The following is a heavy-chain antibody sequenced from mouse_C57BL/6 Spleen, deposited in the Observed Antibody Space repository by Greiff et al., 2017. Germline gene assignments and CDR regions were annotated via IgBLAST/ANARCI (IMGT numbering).Heavy chain of an antibody. Sequence: EVQRVESGGGLVKPGGSLKLSCAASGFTFSSYAMSWVRQTPDKRLEWVATISDGGSYTYYPDNVKGRFTISRDNAKNNLYLQMSHLKSEDTAMYYCARDPGDYDGNYFDYWGQGTTLTVSS. D-gene: IGHD2-4*01. V-gene: IGHV5-4*01. CDR1: GFTFSSYA. CDR3: ARDPGDYDGNYFDY. J-gene: IGHJ2*01. CDR2: ISDGGSYT.